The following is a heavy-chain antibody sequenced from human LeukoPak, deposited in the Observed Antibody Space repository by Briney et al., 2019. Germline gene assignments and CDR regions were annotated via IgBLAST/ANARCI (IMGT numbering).Heavy chain of an antibody. J-gene: IGHJ6*03. CDR2: INHSGST. CDR1: GDSFSSSNYF. CDR3: VRADYSSSWSHECFYMDV. V-gene: IGHV4-39*07. Sequence: SETLSLTCTVSGDSFSSSNYFWGWIRQPPGKGLEWIGEINHSGSTNYNPSLKSRVTISVDTSKNQFSLKLSSVTAADTAVYYCVRADYSSSWSHECFYMDVWGKGTTVTVSS. D-gene: IGHD6-13*01.